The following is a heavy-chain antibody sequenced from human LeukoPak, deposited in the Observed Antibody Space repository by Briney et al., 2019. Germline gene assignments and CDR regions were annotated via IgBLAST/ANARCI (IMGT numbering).Heavy chain of an antibody. CDR1: GFTFSSYS. CDR2: ISSSGSYI. CDR3: ARDLSKRIICYDY. J-gene: IGHJ4*02. Sequence: TPGGSLRLSCAASGFTFSSYSMNWVRQAPGKGLEWVSSISSSGSYIYYADSVKGRFTISRDNAKNSLYLQMNSLRAEDTAVYYCARDLSKRIICYDYWGQGTLVTVSS. V-gene: IGHV3-21*01. D-gene: IGHD2/OR15-2a*01.